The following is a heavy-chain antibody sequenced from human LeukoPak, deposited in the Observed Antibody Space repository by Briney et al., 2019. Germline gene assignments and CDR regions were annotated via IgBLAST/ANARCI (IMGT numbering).Heavy chain of an antibody. J-gene: IGHJ5*02. V-gene: IGHV4-31*03. CDR3: AIEGGYSSSSVPLSNWFDP. CDR2: IYYSGST. D-gene: IGHD6-13*01. Sequence: PSQTLSLTCTVSGGSISGGGYYWSWIRQHPGKGLECIGYIYYSGSTYYNPSLKSRVIISVDTSKNQFSLKLSSVTAADTAVYYCAIEGGYSSSSVPLSNWFDPWGKGTLVTVSS. CDR1: GGSISGGGYY.